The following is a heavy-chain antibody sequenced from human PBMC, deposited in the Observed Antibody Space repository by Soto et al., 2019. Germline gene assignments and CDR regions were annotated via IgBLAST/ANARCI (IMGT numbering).Heavy chain of an antibody. Sequence: EVQLVESGGGLVKPGGSLRLSCAASGFTFSSYSMNWVRQAPGKGLEWVSSISSSNSYIYYADSVKGRFSISRDNAKNSLYLQMNSLRAEDTAVYYCARGLSGYWYFDLWGRGTLVTFSS. CDR1: GFTFSSYS. CDR3: ARGLSGYWYFDL. J-gene: IGHJ2*01. D-gene: IGHD3-10*01. CDR2: ISSSNSYI. V-gene: IGHV3-21*01.